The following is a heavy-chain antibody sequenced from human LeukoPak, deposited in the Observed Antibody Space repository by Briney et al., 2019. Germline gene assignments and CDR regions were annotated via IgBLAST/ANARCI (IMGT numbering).Heavy chain of an antibody. D-gene: IGHD3-3*01. J-gene: IGHJ3*02. Sequence: GGSLRLSCAASGFTFSSYAMSWVRQAPGKGLEWVSAISGSGGSTYYADSVKGRFTISRDNAKNSLYLQMNSLRAEDTAVYYCARDLDDAFDIWGQGTMVTVSS. CDR1: GFTFSSYA. CDR2: ISGSGGST. V-gene: IGHV3-23*01. CDR3: ARDLDDAFDI.